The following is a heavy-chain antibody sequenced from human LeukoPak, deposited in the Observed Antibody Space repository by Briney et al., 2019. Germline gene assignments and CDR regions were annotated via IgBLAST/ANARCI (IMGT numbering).Heavy chain of an antibody. V-gene: IGHV4-4*02. CDR3: ARGRSFPREWLVRRFDY. Sequence: SGTLSLTCAVSGGSISSSNWWSWVRQPPGKGLEWIGEIYHSGSTNYNPSLKSRVTISVDTSKNQFSLKLSSVTAADTAVYYCARGRSFPREWLVRRFDYWGQGTLVTVSS. CDR1: GGSISSSNW. J-gene: IGHJ4*02. CDR2: IYHSGST. D-gene: IGHD6-19*01.